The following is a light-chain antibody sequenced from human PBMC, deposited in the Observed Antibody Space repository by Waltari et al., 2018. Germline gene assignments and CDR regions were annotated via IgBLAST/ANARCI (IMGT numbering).Light chain of an antibody. V-gene: IGLV1-44*01. J-gene: IGLJ3*02. CDR1: ASNIGGNL. CDR2: RND. CDR3: ASWDDSLNGHWV. Sequence: QPVLTQPPSVSGTPGQRVTISCSGSASNIGGNLVNWYQQFPGKAPKLRIYRNDVRPSGCPDRCSGSKSGTSAALAISGLQSEDEADYFCASWDDSLNGHWVFGGGTKVTVL.